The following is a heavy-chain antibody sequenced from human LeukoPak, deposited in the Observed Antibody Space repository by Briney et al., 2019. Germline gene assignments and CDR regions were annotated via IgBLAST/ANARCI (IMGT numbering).Heavy chain of an antibody. CDR1: GYTFTSYY. CDR2: INPSGGST. CDR3: ARCSRSGYDLISIYYYYYYMDV. Sequence: ASVKVSCKASGYTFTSYYMHWVRQAPGQGLEWMGIINPSGGSTNYAQKFQGRVTITADKSTSTAYMELSSLRSEDTAVYYCARCSRSGYDLISIYYYYYYMDVWGKGTTVIVSS. D-gene: IGHD5-12*01. V-gene: IGHV1-46*01. J-gene: IGHJ6*03.